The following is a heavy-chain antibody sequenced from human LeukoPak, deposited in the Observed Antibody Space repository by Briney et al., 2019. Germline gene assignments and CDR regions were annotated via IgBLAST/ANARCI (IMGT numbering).Heavy chain of an antibody. V-gene: IGHV3-7*03. CDR2: INKGVGGK. CDR1: GFPFSNFW. J-gene: IGHJ6*02. D-gene: IGHD3-10*01. CDR3: ARDRVTNSYDYYGLDV. Sequence: GGSLRLSCAASGFPFSNFWMTWVRQAPGKGLEWVANINKGVGGKNYMDSVKGRFTISRDNAKNSLYLQINSLRVEDTAVYFCARDRVTNSYDYYGLDVWGQGTTVSVSS.